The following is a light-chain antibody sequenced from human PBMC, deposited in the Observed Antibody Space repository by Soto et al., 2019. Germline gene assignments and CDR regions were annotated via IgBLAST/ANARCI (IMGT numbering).Light chain of an antibody. J-gene: IGKJ1*01. CDR2: NVS. V-gene: IGKV3-11*01. Sequence: EIVLTQSPATLSLSPGTRATLSCRASQSVARYLAWYQQKPGQAPRLLIYNVSHRATGIPARFSGRWSRTDFTLTISSLEPEDVAVYYCQQRTNWRRTFGQGTKVDIK. CDR1: QSVARY. CDR3: QQRTNWRRT.